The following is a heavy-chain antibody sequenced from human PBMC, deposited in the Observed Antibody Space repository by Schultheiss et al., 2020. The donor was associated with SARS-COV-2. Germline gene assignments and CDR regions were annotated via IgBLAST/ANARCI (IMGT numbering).Heavy chain of an antibody. CDR3: ARDYFLGIRGMDV. Sequence: SETLSLTCTVSGYSISSGYYWGWIRQPPGKGLEWIGSIYHSGSTNYNPSLKSRVTISVDKSKNQFSLKLSSVTAADTAVYYCARDYFLGIRGMDVWGQGTTVTVSS. J-gene: IGHJ6*02. CDR1: GYSISSGYY. V-gene: IGHV4-38-2*02. D-gene: IGHD2-21*01. CDR2: IYHSGST.